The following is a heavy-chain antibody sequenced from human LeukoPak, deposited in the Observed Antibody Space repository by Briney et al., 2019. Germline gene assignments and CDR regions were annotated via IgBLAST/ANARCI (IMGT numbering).Heavy chain of an antibody. CDR2: IGTAGDT. CDR1: GFPFSSHG. V-gene: IGHV3-13*01. D-gene: IGHD3-9*01. CDR3: ARGGSLTGYYPSDY. Sequence: GGSLRLSCAASGFPFSSHGMHWVRQATGKGLEWVSAIGTAGDTYYPGSVKGRFTISRENAKNSLYLQMNSLRAGDTAVYYCARGGSLTGYYPSDYWGQGTLVTVSS. J-gene: IGHJ4*02.